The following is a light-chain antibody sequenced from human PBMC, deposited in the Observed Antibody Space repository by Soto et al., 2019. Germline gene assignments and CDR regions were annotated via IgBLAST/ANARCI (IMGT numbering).Light chain of an antibody. CDR2: GAS. CDR3: QQYNNWPTWT. J-gene: IGKJ1*01. V-gene: IGKV3-15*01. Sequence: EIVMTQSPATLSVSPGERVTLSCRARQSVGSNLAWYQQKPGQAPRLLIYGASTRATGIPARFSGSGSETEFTLTISSLQAEDSAVYCCQQYNNWPTWTFGQGTKVDI. CDR1: QSVGSN.